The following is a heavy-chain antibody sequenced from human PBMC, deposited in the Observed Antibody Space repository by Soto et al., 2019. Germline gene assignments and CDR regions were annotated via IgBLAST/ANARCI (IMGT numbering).Heavy chain of an antibody. CDR3: ARGYGSGSPDAFDI. D-gene: IGHD3-10*01. CDR1: GGSISSGGYY. CDR2: IYYSGST. V-gene: IGHV4-31*03. Sequence: PSETLSLTCTVSGGSISSGGYYWSWIRQHPGKGLEWIGYIYYSGSTYYNPSLKSRVTISVDTSKNQFSLKLSSVTAADTAVYYCARGYGSGSPDAFDIWGQGTMVNV. J-gene: IGHJ3*02.